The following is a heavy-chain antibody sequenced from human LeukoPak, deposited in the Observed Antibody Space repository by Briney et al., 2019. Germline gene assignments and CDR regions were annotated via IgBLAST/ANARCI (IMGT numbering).Heavy chain of an antibody. D-gene: IGHD1-26*01. V-gene: IGHV3-30*02. CDR3: AKATSIVGAAKWFDP. Sequence: DSVKGRFTISRDNSKNTLYLQMNSLRSEDTAVYYCAKATSIVGAAKWFDPWGQGTLVTVSS. J-gene: IGHJ5*02.